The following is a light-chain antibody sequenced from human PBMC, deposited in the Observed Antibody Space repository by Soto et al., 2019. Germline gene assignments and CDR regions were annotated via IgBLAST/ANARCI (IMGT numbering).Light chain of an antibody. CDR1: SSDVGNYNR. CDR3: CSYTTSSTYV. V-gene: IGLV2-18*02. Sequence: PARTQPASVYGSDGRSGAISCTGTSSDVGNYNRVSWYQQPPGTAPKLMIYEVSNRPSGVPDRFSGSKSGNTASLTISGLQAEDEADYYCCSYTTSSTYVFGTRTKVTVL. CDR2: EVS. J-gene: IGLJ1*01.